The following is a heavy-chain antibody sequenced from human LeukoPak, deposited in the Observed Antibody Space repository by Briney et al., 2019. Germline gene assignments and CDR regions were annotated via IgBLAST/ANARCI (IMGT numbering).Heavy chain of an antibody. Sequence: GGSLRLSCAASGFTFSSYEMNWVRQAPGKGLEWVSYISSSGSTIYYADSVKGRFTIPRDNAKNSLYLQMNSLRAEDTAVYYCARTPLSPYDSSGYGDYWGQGTLVTVSS. CDR1: GFTFSSYE. J-gene: IGHJ4*02. CDR2: ISSSGSTI. V-gene: IGHV3-48*03. CDR3: ARTPLSPYDSSGYGDY. D-gene: IGHD3-22*01.